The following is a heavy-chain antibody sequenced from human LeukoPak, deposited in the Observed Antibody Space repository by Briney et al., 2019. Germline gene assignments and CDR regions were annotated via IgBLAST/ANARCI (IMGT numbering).Heavy chain of an antibody. Sequence: SQTLSLTCTVSGGSISSGGYYWSWIRQHPGKGLEWIGYIYYSGSTYYNPSLKSRVTISVDTSKNQFSLKLSSVTAADTAVYYCAREDYGDYGPLDYWGQGTLVTVSS. J-gene: IGHJ4*02. CDR1: GGSISSGGYY. CDR2: IYYSGST. CDR3: AREDYGDYGPLDY. D-gene: IGHD4-17*01. V-gene: IGHV4-31*03.